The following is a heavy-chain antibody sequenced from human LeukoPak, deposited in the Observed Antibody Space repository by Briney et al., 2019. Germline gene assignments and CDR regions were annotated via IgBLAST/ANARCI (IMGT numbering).Heavy chain of an antibody. Sequence: SETLSLTCTVSGRSISSYYWSWLRQPPAKGLEWIGYIYYSGSTNYNPSLKSRVTLSVDTSKIKFSLTRSSVTAADTAVYYCAGVILLYCDYEAKDSNYFDYWGEGTLVTVSS. J-gene: IGHJ4*02. CDR1: GRSISSYY. CDR3: AGVILLYCDYEAKDSNYFDY. CDR2: IYYSGST. V-gene: IGHV4-59*01. D-gene: IGHD4-17*01.